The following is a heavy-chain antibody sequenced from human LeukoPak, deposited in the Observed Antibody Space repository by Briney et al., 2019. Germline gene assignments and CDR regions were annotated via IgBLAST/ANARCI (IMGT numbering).Heavy chain of an antibody. V-gene: IGHV1-69*13. CDR3: ARGVVTPLGYFDY. CDR2: IIPIFGTA. CDR1: GGTFSSYA. D-gene: IGHD2-21*02. Sequence: SVKVSCKASGGTFSSYAIGWVRQAPGQGLEWMGGIIPIFGTANYAQKFQGRVTITADESTSTAYMELSSLRSEDTAVYYCARGVVTPLGYFDYWGQGTLVTVSS. J-gene: IGHJ4*02.